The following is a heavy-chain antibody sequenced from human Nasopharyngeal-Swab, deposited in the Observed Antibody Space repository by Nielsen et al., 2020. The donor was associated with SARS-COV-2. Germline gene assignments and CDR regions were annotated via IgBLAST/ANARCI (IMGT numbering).Heavy chain of an antibody. J-gene: IGHJ6*01. CDR3: DRSGTTSYGLDV. V-gene: IGHV4-4*07. CDR2: VYTSGST. CDR1: GGSISGYF. Sequence: SETLSLTCSVSGGSISGYFLSWIRQPAGEGLEWIGRVYTSGSTNYNPSLKSRVTISIDMSKNKFSLELRSVTAADTAFYYLDRSGTTSYGLDVWGQGTTVSVSS. D-gene: IGHD1-1*01.